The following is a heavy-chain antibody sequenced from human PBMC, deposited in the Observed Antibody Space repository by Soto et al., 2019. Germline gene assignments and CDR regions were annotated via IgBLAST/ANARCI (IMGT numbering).Heavy chain of an antibody. V-gene: IGHV4-30-4*01. J-gene: IGHJ4*02. CDR1: GGSISSGDYY. CDR2: IYYSGST. CDR3: SRQQPSGFYGGGVEFDY. Sequence: PSETLSLTCTVSGGSISSGDYYWSWIRQPPGKGLEWIGYIYYSGSTYYNPSLKSRVTISVDTSRNQFSLKLSSVTPEDTAFYYCSRQQPSGFYGGGVEFDYWGQGTLVPVSS. D-gene: IGHD6-19*01.